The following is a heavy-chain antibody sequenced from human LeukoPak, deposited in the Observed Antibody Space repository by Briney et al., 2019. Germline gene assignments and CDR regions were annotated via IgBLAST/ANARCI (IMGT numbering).Heavy chain of an antibody. Sequence: GGSLRLSCAASGFTFSNAWMIWVRQATGKGLEWVGRLKSKTDGGTTDYAAPVKGRFTISRDDSKNTLYRQMNSLKTEDTAVYYCTTVGLYDFWSGYYIPPHYMDVWGKGTTVTVSS. CDR1: GFTFSNAW. CDR2: LKSKTDGGTT. CDR3: TTVGLYDFWSGYYIPPHYMDV. D-gene: IGHD3-3*01. V-gene: IGHV3-15*01. J-gene: IGHJ6*03.